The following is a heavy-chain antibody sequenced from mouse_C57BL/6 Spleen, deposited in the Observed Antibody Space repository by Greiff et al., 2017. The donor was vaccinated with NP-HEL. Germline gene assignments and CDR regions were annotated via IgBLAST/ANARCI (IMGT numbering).Heavy chain of an antibody. V-gene: IGHV1-82*01. CDR2: IYPGDGDT. CDR3: ARGYGYDGGYFDY. J-gene: IGHJ2*01. CDR1: GYAFSSSW. Sequence: QVQLQQSGPELVKPGASVKISCKASGYAFSSSWMNWVKQRPGKGLEWIGRIYPGDGDTNYNGKFKGKATLTADKSSSTAYMQLSSLTSEDSAVYFCARGYGYDGGYFDYWGQGTTLTVSS. D-gene: IGHD2-2*01.